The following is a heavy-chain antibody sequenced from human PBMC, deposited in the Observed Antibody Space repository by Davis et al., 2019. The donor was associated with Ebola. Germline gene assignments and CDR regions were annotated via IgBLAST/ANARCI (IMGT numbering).Heavy chain of an antibody. CDR2: ISAYNGNT. V-gene: IGHV1-18*01. D-gene: IGHD2-8*02. CDR3: ARGGYCTGGVCYYFDY. Sequence: ASVTVSCKASGYTFTSYGISWVRQAPGQGLDWMGWISAYNGNTNYAHKLQGRVTMTTDTSTSTAYMELRSLRSDDTAVYYCARGGYCTGGVCYYFDYWGQGTLVTVSS. J-gene: IGHJ4*02. CDR1: GYTFTSYG.